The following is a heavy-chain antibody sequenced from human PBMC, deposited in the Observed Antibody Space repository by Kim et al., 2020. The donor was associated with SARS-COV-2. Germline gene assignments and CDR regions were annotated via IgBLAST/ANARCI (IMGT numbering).Heavy chain of an antibody. V-gene: IGHV4-31*03. Sequence: SETLSLTCTVSRGSIDTGHYYWTWIRQHPGKGLEWIGFVYSIGSTSYNPSLKSRVTISMDTSKNQFSLRLTSVTAADTAVYFCARDSAPGDGGIDVWGQGTTVTVSS. J-gene: IGHJ6*02. D-gene: IGHD6-25*01. CDR1: RGSIDTGHYY. CDR2: VYSIGST. CDR3: ARDSAPGDGGIDV.